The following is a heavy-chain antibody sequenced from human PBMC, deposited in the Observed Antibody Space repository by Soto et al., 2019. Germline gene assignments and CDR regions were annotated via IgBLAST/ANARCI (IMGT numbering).Heavy chain of an antibody. CDR1: GGTFSSYA. D-gene: IGHD6-19*01. J-gene: IGHJ4*02. CDR3: ARDIAVAAPGYFDY. CDR2: IIPIFGTA. V-gene: IGHV1-69*06. Sequence: QVQLVQSGAEVKKPGSSVKVSCKASGGTFSSYAISWVRQAPGQGLEWMGGIIPIFGTANYAQKFQGWVTMTRDTSISTAYMELSRLRSDDTAVYYCARDIAVAAPGYFDYWGQGTLVTVSS.